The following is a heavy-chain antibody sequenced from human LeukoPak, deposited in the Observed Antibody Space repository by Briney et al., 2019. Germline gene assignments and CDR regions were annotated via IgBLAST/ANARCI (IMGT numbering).Heavy chain of an antibody. D-gene: IGHD2-15*01. J-gene: IGHJ4*02. CDR2: ISAYNGNT. V-gene: IGHV1-18*01. CDR1: GYTFTSYG. CDR3: ARGVGGLGYCSGGSCYWAY. Sequence: GASVKVSCKASGYTFTSYGISWVRQAPGQGLEWMGWISAYNGNTNYAQKLQGRVTMTTDTSTSTAYMELRSLRSDDTAVYYCARGVGGLGYCSGGSCYWAYWGQGTLVTVSS.